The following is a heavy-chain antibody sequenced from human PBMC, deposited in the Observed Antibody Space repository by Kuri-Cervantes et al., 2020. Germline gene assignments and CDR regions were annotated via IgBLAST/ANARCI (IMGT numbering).Heavy chain of an antibody. V-gene: IGHV3-15*01. Sequence: GESLKISCAASGFTFSNAWMSWVRQAPGKGLEWVGRIKSKTDGGKTDYAAPVKGRFTISRDDSKYTLYLQMNSLKTEDTAVYYCTTVLEYYYDSSGYYYLDYWGQGTLVTVSS. CDR3: TTVLEYYYDSSGYYYLDY. CDR2: IKSKTDGGKT. CDR1: GFTFSNAW. D-gene: IGHD3-22*01. J-gene: IGHJ4*02.